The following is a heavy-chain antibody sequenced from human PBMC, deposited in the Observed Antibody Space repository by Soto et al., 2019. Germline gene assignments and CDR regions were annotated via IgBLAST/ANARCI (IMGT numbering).Heavy chain of an antibody. V-gene: IGHV4-59*01. Sequence: QVQLQESGPRLVKPSETLSLTCSVSGGSISSYYWSWIRKPPGKGLEWIGYVYYTGTTKYNPSLKSRLTISVDTSKNQFSLRLNSVTAADTAIYYCVRDQQMGRLDPWGQGTLVTVSS. CDR2: VYYTGTT. CDR1: GGSISSYY. J-gene: IGHJ5*02. D-gene: IGHD3-10*01. CDR3: VRDQQMGRLDP.